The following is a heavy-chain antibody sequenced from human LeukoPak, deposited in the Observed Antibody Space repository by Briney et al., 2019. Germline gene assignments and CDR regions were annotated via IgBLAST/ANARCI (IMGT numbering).Heavy chain of an antibody. D-gene: IGHD6-6*01. CDR2: IYYSGST. CDR1: GGSISSSSYY. V-gene: IGHV4-39*01. CDR3: ARRGAARRGAFDY. J-gene: IGHJ4*02. Sequence: SETLSLTCTVSGGSISSSSYYWGWIRQPPGKGLERIGSIYYSGSTYYNPSLKSRVTISVDTSKNQFSLKLSSVTAAETAVYYCARRGAARRGAFDYWGQGTLVTVSS.